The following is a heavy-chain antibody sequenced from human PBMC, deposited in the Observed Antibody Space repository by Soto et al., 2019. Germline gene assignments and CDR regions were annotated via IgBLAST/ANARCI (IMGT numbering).Heavy chain of an antibody. CDR3: ARVRDYGLGTNRHYYGMDV. Sequence: QVQLQESGPGLVKSSETLSLTCTVSGGSISGYYWSWIRQPAGKGLEWIGRLYTMGSTNYNHSLRSHVTMSVDTTKNAFSLKVSPLTAADTAVYFCARVRDYGLGTNRHYYGMDVWGQGTTVTVSS. D-gene: IGHD3-10*01. CDR1: GGSISGYY. V-gene: IGHV4-4*07. J-gene: IGHJ6*02. CDR2: LYTMGST.